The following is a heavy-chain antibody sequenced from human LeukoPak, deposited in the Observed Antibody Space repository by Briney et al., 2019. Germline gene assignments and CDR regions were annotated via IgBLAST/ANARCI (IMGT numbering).Heavy chain of an antibody. CDR3: ARRAGDGYKSYFDY. Sequence: PSETLSLTCTVSGGSISRYYWSWIRQPPGKGLEWIGYIYYSGSTDYNPSLKSRVTISIDTSKNQFSLKLSSVTAADTAVYYCARRAGDGYKSYFDYWGQGTLVTVSS. D-gene: IGHD5-24*01. V-gene: IGHV4-59*08. J-gene: IGHJ4*02. CDR1: GGSISRYY. CDR2: IYYSGST.